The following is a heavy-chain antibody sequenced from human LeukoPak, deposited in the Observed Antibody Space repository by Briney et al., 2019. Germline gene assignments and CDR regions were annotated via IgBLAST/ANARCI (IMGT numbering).Heavy chain of an antibody. V-gene: IGHV3-21*01. Sequence: GGSLRLSCAASGFTFSSYSMNWVRQAPGKGLEWVSSISGSSSYIYYADSVKGRFTISRDNAKNSLYLQMNSLRAEDTAVYYCARDRDSGFYHYGMDVWGQGTTVTVSS. CDR3: ARDRDSGFYHYGMDV. CDR1: GFTFSSYS. J-gene: IGHJ6*02. CDR2: ISGSSSYI. D-gene: IGHD5-12*01.